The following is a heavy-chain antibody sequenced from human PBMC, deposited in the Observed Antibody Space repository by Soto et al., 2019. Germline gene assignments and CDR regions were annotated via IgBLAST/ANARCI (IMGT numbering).Heavy chain of an antibody. CDR3: ARGPSSLTRFDY. V-gene: IGHV3-30-3*01. J-gene: IGHJ4*02. Sequence: GGSLRLSCAASGFTFSSYAMHWVRQAPGKGLEWVAVIAYDGSNKYYADSVKGRFTISRGNSKNTLYLQMNSLRAEDTAVYYCARGPSSLTRFDYWGQGTLVTVSS. D-gene: IGHD2-2*01. CDR2: IAYDGSNK. CDR1: GFTFSSYA.